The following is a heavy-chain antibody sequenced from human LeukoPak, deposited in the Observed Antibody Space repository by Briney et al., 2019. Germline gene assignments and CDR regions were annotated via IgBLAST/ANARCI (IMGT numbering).Heavy chain of an antibody. V-gene: IGHV1-18*01. CDR1: GDTFTSYG. Sequence: ASVKVSCKASGDTFTSYGISWVRQAPGQGLEWMGWISAYNGNTNYAQKLQGRVTMTTDTSTSTAYMELSSLRSEDTAVYYCARAVRSSSPFDYWGQGTLVTVSS. D-gene: IGHD6-13*01. CDR2: ISAYNGNT. J-gene: IGHJ4*02. CDR3: ARAVRSSSPFDY.